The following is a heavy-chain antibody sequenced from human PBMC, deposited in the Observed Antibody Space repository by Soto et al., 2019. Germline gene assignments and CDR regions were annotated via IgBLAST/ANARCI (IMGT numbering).Heavy chain of an antibody. CDR3: ASCKRNYQLICPNWFDP. V-gene: IGHV3-30-3*01. J-gene: IGHJ5*02. CDR1: GFTFSSYA. D-gene: IGHD2-2*01. CDR2: ISYDGSNK. Sequence: GGSLRLSCAASGFTFSSYAMHWVRQAPGKGLEWVAFISYDGSNKYYAGSVKGRFTISRDNSKNTLYLQMNSLRAEDTAVYYCASCKRNYQLICPNWFDPWGQGTLVTVSS.